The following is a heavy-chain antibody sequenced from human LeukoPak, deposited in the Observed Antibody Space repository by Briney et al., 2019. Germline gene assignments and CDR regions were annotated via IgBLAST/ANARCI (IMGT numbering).Heavy chain of an antibody. CDR3: ATERARLETGYDYVWGWFDY. J-gene: IGHJ4*02. D-gene: IGHD3-16*01. Sequence: SVKVSCKASGYTFTSYYMHWVRQAPGQGLEWMGGIIPIFGTANYAQKFQGRVTITADESTSTAYMELSSLRSEDTAVYYCATERARLETGYDYVWGWFDYWGQGTLVTVSS. CDR2: IIPIFGTA. V-gene: IGHV1-69*13. CDR1: GYTFTSYY.